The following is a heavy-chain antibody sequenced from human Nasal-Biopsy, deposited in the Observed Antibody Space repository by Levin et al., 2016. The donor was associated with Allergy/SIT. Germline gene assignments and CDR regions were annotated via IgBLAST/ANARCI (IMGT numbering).Heavy chain of an antibody. CDR1: GYSFSNHY. CDR2: INPTDGTT. V-gene: IGHV1-46*01. Sequence: ASVKVSCKASGYSFSNHYLHWVRQAPGQGLEWMGVINPTDGTTGYPQKFQGRVNMTSDTSTSTIYMELSSLRSEDTAVYYCVRDPHYYDSSDYYVEVGRWFDPWGQGTLVTVSS. J-gene: IGHJ5*02. CDR3: VRDPHYYDSSDYYVEVGRWFDP. D-gene: IGHD3-22*01.